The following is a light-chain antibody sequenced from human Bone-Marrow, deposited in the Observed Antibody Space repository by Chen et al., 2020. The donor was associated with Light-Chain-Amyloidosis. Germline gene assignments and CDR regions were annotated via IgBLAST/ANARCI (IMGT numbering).Light chain of an antibody. CDR2: RDT. CDR3: QSADSSGTYEVI. J-gene: IGLJ2*01. V-gene: IGLV3-25*03. CDR1: DLPTKY. Sequence: SYEPTQPPSVSVSPGQTARITCSGDDLPTKYAYWYQQKPGQAPVLVIHRDTERPSGISERFSGSSSGTTATLTISGVQAEDEADYHCQSADSSGTYEVIFGGGTELTVL.